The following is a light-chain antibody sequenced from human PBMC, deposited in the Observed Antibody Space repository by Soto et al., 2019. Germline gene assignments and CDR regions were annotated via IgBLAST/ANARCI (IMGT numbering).Light chain of an antibody. CDR1: SSNIGTGYD. CDR3: QSYDSSLSGVI. V-gene: IGLV1-40*01. J-gene: IGLJ2*01. Sequence: QSVLTQPPSVSGAPGQRVTISCTGSSSNIGTGYDVHWYQQLPGRAPKLLIYDNNSRPSGVPDRFSVSKSGTPASLAITGLQAEDEADYYCQSYDSSLSGVIFGGGTKLTVL. CDR2: DNN.